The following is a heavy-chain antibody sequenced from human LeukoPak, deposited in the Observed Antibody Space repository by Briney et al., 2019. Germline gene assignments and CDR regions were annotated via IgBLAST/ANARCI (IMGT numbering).Heavy chain of an antibody. CDR3: AVPLKGYCSGGSCYQNDYFDY. J-gene: IGHJ4*02. V-gene: IGHV4-4*07. D-gene: IGHD2-15*01. CDR1: GGSISSYY. Sequence: SETLSLTCTVSGGSISSYYWSWIRQPAGKGLEWIGRIYTSGSTNYNPSLKSRVTMSVDTSKNQFSLKLSSVTAADTAVYYCAVPLKGYCSGGSCYQNDYFDYWGQGTLVTVSS. CDR2: IYTSGST.